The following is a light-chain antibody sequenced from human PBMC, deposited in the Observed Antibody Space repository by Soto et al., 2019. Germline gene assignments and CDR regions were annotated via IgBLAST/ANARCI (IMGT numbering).Light chain of an antibody. J-gene: IGLJ1*01. CDR3: TSYAGSNNRGV. CDR2: EVS. Sequence: QSALTQPPSASGSPGQSVTISCTGTSSDVGGYNYISWYQHHPGKAPKLMIYEVSQRPSGVPDRFSGSKSGNTASLTVSGLQAEDEADYYCTSYAGSNNRGVFGSGTKLTV. V-gene: IGLV2-8*01. CDR1: SSDVGGYNY.